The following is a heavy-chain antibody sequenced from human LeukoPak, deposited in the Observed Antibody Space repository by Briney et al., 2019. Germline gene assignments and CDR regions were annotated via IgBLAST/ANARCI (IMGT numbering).Heavy chain of an antibody. CDR2: IYHSGST. J-gene: IGHJ3*02. CDR1: GGAISSSNW. Sequence: SETLSLTCAVSGGAISSSNWWSWVRQPPGKGLEWIGEIYHSGSTNYNPSLKSRVTISVDKSKNQFSLKLSSVTAADTAVYYCARSYYYGSGSYYRGDAFDIWGQGTMVTVSS. D-gene: IGHD3-10*01. V-gene: IGHV4-4*02. CDR3: ARSYYYGSGSYYRGDAFDI.